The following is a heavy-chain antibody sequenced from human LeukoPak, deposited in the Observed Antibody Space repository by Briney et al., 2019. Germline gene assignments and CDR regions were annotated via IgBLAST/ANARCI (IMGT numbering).Heavy chain of an antibody. V-gene: IGHV3-72*01. Sequence: GGSLRLSCVASRSFSDHYMDWVRQAPGKGLEWIGRTKNRGSSHITQYAASVNGRFTASRDDSKNSLYLQMNNLKTEDTAVYYCARDTDTAMDVWGQGTTVTVSS. J-gene: IGHJ6*02. CDR1: RSFSDHY. CDR2: TKNRGSSHIT. CDR3: ARDTDTAMDV.